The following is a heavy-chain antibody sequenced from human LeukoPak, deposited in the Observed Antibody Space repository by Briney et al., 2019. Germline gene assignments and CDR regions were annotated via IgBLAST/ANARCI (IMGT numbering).Heavy chain of an antibody. CDR2: ISYDSMII. CDR3: VRDNPRCCGVVPANIDDY. CDR1: GFAFSRDS. V-gene: IGHV3-48*01. J-gene: IGHJ4*02. D-gene: IGHD2-15*01. Sequence: AGGSLRLSCAASGFAFSRDSMNWVRQAPGKGLEWISYISYDSMIIYYANSVRGRFTISRDNAKNSLYLQMHSLRAEDTAVYYCVRDNPRCCGVVPANIDDYWGQGTLVTVSS.